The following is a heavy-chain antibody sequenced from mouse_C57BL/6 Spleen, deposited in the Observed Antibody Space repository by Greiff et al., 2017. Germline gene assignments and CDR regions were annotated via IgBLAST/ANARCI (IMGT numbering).Heavy chain of an antibody. Sequence: QVQLQQSGAELVKPGASVKMSCKASGYTFTSYWMHWVKQRPGQGLEWIGLIHPGSGSTNYNEKFKGKATLTVDKSSSTAYMQLSSLTSEDSAVYYCARAGYFDYWGQGTTLTVSS. J-gene: IGHJ2*01. CDR3: ARAGYFDY. CDR1: GYTFTSYW. V-gene: IGHV1-64*01. CDR2: IHPGSGST.